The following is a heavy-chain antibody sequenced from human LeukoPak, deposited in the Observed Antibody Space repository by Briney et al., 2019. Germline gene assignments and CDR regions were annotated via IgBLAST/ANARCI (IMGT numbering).Heavy chain of an antibody. Sequence: ASVKVSCKASGYTFTGYYMHWVRQAPGQGLEWMGWINPNSGGTNYAQKFQGRVTMTRDTSISTAYMELSGLRSDDTAVYYCARPLRGYSSSYGYWGQGTLVTVSS. CDR1: GYTFTGYY. D-gene: IGHD6-13*01. CDR2: INPNSGGT. CDR3: ARPLRGYSSSYGY. J-gene: IGHJ4*02. V-gene: IGHV1-2*02.